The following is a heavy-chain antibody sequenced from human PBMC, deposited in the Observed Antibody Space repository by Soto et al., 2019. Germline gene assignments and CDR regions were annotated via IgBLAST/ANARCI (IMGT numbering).Heavy chain of an antibody. CDR1: GFTFSIYA. CDR3: ARVTKEKWLVKWFDP. Sequence: QVQLVESGGGVVQPGRSLRLSCAASGFTFSIYAIHWVRQAPGKGLEWVAVISKDGRNTYYADSVKGRFTISRDNSKNTLVLQMNSLRVEDSAVYYCARVTKEKWLVKWFDPWGQGTLVTVSS. D-gene: IGHD6-19*01. J-gene: IGHJ5*02. V-gene: IGHV3-30*04. CDR2: ISKDGRNT.